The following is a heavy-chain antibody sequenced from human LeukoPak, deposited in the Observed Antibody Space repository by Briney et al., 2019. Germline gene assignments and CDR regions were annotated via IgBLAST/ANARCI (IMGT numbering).Heavy chain of an antibody. CDR1: GYTLTELS. J-gene: IGHJ4*02. V-gene: IGHV1-24*01. Sequence: ASVKVSCKVSGYTLTELSMHWVRQAPGKGLEWMGGFDPEDGETIYAQKFQGRVTITADESTSTAYMELSSLRSEDTAVYYCARDANRDAENYWGQGTLVTVSS. CDR3: ARDANRDAENY. CDR2: FDPEDGET. D-gene: IGHD5-24*01.